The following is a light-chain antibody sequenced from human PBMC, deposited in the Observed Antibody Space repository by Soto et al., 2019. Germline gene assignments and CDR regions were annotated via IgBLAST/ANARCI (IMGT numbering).Light chain of an antibody. J-gene: IGKJ3*01. Sequence: DIQMTQSPSALSASVGDRVTITCRASQSISRYLNWYQQKPGKGPEPLIYAASSLQSGVPSKFSGSGSGTDFTLTISNLQPEDFATYFCQQTYSTLFTFGPGTKVEIK. CDR2: AAS. CDR1: QSISRY. CDR3: QQTYSTLFT. V-gene: IGKV1-39*01.